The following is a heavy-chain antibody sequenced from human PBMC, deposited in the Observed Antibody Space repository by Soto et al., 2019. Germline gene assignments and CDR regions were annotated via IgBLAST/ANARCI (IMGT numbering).Heavy chain of an antibody. V-gene: IGHV1-69*13. CDR1: GGTFSKYV. Sequence: SVKVSCKASGGTFSKYVITWVRQAPGQGLEWMGGIIPIFGTANYAQRFQGRVTITADESTSTAYMELSSLRSEDTAVYYCARGEKTGTHPFDSWGQGTLVTVSS. J-gene: IGHJ4*02. CDR2: IIPIFGTA. CDR3: ARGEKTGTHPFDS. D-gene: IGHD1-1*01.